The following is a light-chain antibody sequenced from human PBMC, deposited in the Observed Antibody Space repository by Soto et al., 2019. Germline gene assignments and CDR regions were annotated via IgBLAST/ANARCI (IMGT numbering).Light chain of an antibody. CDR3: AAWDDSLNGLL. CDR2: YDD. CDR1: NSNIGNNA. V-gene: IGLV1-36*01. J-gene: IGLJ2*01. Sequence: QSVLTQPPSVSEAPRQRVTISCFGSNSNIGNNAVNWYQQLPGKAPKLLIYYDDLLPSGVSDRFSGSKSGTSASLAISGLQSEDEADYYCAAWDDSLNGLLFGGGTKLTVL.